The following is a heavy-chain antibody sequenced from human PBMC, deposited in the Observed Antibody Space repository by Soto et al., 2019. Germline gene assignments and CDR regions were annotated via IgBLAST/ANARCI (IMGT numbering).Heavy chain of an antibody. D-gene: IGHD3-3*01. CDR2: IYHTGRT. Sequence: QLRLQESGSGLVQPSQTLSLTCTASGGSINTYDYSWSWIRQPPGGGLEWIGSIYHTGRTYFIPSLKSRVTMSLDKYKNQFALNLTSVTAADTALYYCAREKTIFGVAPGGGIDIWGQGTTVTVS. CDR3: AREKTIFGVAPGGGIDI. CDR1: GGSINTYDYS. V-gene: IGHV4-30-2*01. J-gene: IGHJ6*02.